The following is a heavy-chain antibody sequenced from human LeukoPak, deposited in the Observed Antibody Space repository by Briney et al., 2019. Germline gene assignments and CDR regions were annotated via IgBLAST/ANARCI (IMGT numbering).Heavy chain of an antibody. Sequence: GGSLRLSCAASGFIFSSYGMSWVRQAPGKGLEWVSAISGSAGSTYYADSVKGRFTISRDNSKNTLYLQMNSLRAEDTAVYYCARGPSGYHNTGGQGTLVTVSS. V-gene: IGHV3-23*01. J-gene: IGHJ4*02. CDR1: GFIFSSYG. CDR2: ISGSAGST. D-gene: IGHD5-12*01. CDR3: ARGPSGYHNT.